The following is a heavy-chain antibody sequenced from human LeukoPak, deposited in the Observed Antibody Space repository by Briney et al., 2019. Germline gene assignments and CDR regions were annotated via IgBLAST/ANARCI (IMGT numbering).Heavy chain of an antibody. J-gene: IGHJ3*02. Sequence: SETLSLTCTVSGGSISSYYWSWIRQPPGKGLEWIGCIYYSGSTNYNPSLKSRVTISVDTSKNQFSLKLSSVTAADTAVYYCAREEYNWNDGAPDAFDIWGQGTMVTVSS. CDR3: AREEYNWNDGAPDAFDI. D-gene: IGHD1-1*01. CDR2: IYYSGST. CDR1: GGSISSYY. V-gene: IGHV4-59*01.